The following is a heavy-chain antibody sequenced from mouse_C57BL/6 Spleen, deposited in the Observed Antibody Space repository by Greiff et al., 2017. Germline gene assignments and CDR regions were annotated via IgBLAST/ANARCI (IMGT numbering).Heavy chain of an antibody. V-gene: IGHV1-26*01. CDR3: ARYYSNFPGAY. CDR2: INPNNGGT. D-gene: IGHD2-5*01. J-gene: IGHJ3*01. CDR1: GYTFTDYY. Sequence: VQLQQPGAELVRPGTSVKLSCKASGYTFTDYYMNWVKQSHGKSLEWIGDINPNNGGTSYNQKFKGKATLTVDKSSSTAYMELRSLTSEDSAVYYCARYYSNFPGAYWGQGTLVTVSA.